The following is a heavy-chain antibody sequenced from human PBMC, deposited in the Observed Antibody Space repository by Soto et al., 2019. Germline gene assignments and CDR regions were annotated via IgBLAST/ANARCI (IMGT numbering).Heavy chain of an antibody. D-gene: IGHD6-19*01. J-gene: IGHJ4*02. CDR2: IFWDDK. CDR1: GFSLSDSGVG. CDR3: AHSGQWQPLDY. V-gene: IGHV2-5*01. Sequence: QITLKESGPTLVKPTQTLKLTCTFSGFSLSDSGVGVGWIRQPPGKALEWLALIFWDDKRYSPSLRTRLTITKDTAKNQVFLKMTNMDPVDTATYYCAHSGQWQPLDYWGQGTLVNVSS.